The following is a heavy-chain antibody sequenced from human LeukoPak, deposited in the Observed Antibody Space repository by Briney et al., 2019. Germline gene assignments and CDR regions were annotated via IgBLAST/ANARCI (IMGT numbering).Heavy chain of an antibody. Sequence: PGGSLRLSCETSGFTFSNYAMSWVRQAPGRGLEWVSGISYGDGGTYYADSVKGRFTISRDNAKNSLYLQMNSLRAEDTAVYYCARERAQGSLGDFDYWGQGTLVTVSS. V-gene: IGHV3-23*01. D-gene: IGHD3-16*01. CDR1: GFTFSNYA. CDR3: ARERAQGSLGDFDY. CDR2: ISYGDGGT. J-gene: IGHJ4*02.